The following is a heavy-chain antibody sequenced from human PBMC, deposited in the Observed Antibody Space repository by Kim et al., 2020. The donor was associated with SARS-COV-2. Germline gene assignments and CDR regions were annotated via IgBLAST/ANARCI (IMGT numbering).Heavy chain of an antibody. CDR3: ARGGNGYNAIGI. V-gene: IGHV3-11*01. CDR1: GLSFGDSY. J-gene: IGHJ3*02. CDR2: ISTRGESI. D-gene: IGHD5-12*01. Sequence: GGSLRLSCAASGLSFGDSYMNWVRQAPGKGLEWLSFISTRGESIFYADSVEGRFTISRDNTKNSLYLQMNYLRDEDTAVYYCARGGNGYNAIGIWGHG.